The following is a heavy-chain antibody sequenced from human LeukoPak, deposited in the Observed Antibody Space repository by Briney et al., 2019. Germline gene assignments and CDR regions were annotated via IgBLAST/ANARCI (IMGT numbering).Heavy chain of an antibody. CDR2: IYYSGST. J-gene: IGHJ4*02. D-gene: IGHD4-17*01. CDR1: GGSISSSSYY. Sequence: SETLSLTCTVSGGSISSSSYYWGWIRQPPGKGLEWIGSIYYSGSTYYNPSLKSRVTISVDTSKNQFSLKLSSVTAADTAVYYCASQLRYTYGDYHFDYWGQGTLVTVSS. CDR3: ASQLRYTYGDYHFDY. V-gene: IGHV4-39*07.